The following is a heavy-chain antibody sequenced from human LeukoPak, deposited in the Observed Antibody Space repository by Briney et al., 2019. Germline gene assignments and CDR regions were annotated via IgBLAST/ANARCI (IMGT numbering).Heavy chain of an antibody. Sequence: GASEKVSCKASGYTFTSYGISWVRQAPGQGLTWMGWVSAYNGNTNYAQKLQGRVTMTTDTSTSTAYMELRSLRSDDTAVYYCARDRSQNYDSSGYYSYWGQGTLVTVSS. V-gene: IGHV1-18*01. D-gene: IGHD3-22*01. CDR1: GYTFTSYG. CDR2: VSAYNGNT. CDR3: ARDRSQNYDSSGYYSY. J-gene: IGHJ4*02.